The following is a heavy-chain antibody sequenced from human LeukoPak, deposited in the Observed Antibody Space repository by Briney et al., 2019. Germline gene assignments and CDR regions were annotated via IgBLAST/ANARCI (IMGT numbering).Heavy chain of an antibody. Sequence: GGSLRLSCAASRFTFSNYWMHWVRQAPGKGLVWVSRINPDGSSTTYADSVKGRFTISRDNVKNTVSLQMNSLRAEDTAAYYCARWGDGYSYVPLDYYGMDVWGQGTTVTVSS. CDR1: RFTFSNYW. CDR3: ARWGDGYSYVPLDYYGMDV. CDR2: INPDGSST. J-gene: IGHJ6*02. V-gene: IGHV3-74*01. D-gene: IGHD5-24*01.